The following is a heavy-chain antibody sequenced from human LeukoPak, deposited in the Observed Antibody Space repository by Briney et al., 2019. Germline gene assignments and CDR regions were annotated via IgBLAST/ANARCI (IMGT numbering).Heavy chain of an antibody. Sequence: SETLSLTCTVSGGSISSYYWSWIRQPPGKGLEWIGYIYNSGSTNYNPSLRSRVTISVDTSKNQFSLRLSSVTAADTAVYYCARVEKEDTAIYYYYGMDVWGQGTTVTVSS. CDR2: IYNSGST. J-gene: IGHJ6*02. CDR1: GGSISSYY. CDR3: ARVEKEDTAIYYYYGMDV. V-gene: IGHV4-59*01. D-gene: IGHD5-18*01.